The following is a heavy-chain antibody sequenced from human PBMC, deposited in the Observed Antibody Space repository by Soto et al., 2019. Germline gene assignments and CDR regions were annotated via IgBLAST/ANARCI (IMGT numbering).Heavy chain of an antibody. CDR3: AKEGGTYHYGSGSYYPPDY. CDR2: ISYDGSNK. V-gene: IGHV3-30*18. Sequence: QVQLVESGGGVVQPGRSLRLSCAASGFTFSYYGMHWVRQAPGKGLEWVAVISYDGSNKYYAYSVKGRFTISRDNSKNTLYLQMNSLRAEDTAVYYCAKEGGTYHYGSGSYYPPDYWGQGTLVTVSS. D-gene: IGHD3-10*01. CDR1: GFTFSYYG. J-gene: IGHJ4*02.